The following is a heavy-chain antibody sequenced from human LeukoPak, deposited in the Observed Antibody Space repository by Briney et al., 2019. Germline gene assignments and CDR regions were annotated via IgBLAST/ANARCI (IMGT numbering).Heavy chain of an antibody. J-gene: IGHJ3*02. D-gene: IGHD3-22*01. V-gene: IGHV1-69*05. CDR3: ARSHYDSSGYDAFDI. CDR2: IIPIFGTA. Sequence: ASVKVSCKASGGTFSSYAISWVRQAPGQGLEWMGGIIPIFGTANYAQKFQGRVTITTDESTSTAYMELSSLRSEDTAVYYCARSHYDSSGYDAFDIWGQGTMVTVSS. CDR1: GGTFSSYA.